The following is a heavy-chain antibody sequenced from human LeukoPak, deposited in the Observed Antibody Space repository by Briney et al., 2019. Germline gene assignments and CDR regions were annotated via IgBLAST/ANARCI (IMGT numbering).Heavy chain of an antibody. V-gene: IGHV3-23*01. CDR1: GFTFSSNP. CDR2: ISGSGGNT. CDR3: ATTKQARRYFDY. Sequence: GGSLRLSCAGSGFTFSSNPLSWVRQAPGKGLEWVSAISGSGGNTYYGDSVRGRFTISRDNSKNTLYLQMNTLRADDTAVYYCATTKQARRYFDYSGQGILVTVSS. D-gene: IGHD1-1*01. J-gene: IGHJ4*02.